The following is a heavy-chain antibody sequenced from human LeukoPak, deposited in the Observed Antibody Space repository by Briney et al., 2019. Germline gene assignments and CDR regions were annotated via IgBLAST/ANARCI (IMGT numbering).Heavy chain of an antibody. CDR3: ARALTEGYDFWSGFYKD. J-gene: IGHJ4*02. D-gene: IGHD3-3*01. V-gene: IGHV3-30-3*01. CDR1: RFTFSSYA. CDR2: ISYDGSNK. Sequence: PGGSLRLSCAASRFTFSSYAMHWVRQAPGKGLEWVAVISYDGSNKYYADSVKGRFTISRDNSKNTLYLQMNSLRAEDTAVYYCARALTEGYDFWSGFYKDWGQGTLVTVSS.